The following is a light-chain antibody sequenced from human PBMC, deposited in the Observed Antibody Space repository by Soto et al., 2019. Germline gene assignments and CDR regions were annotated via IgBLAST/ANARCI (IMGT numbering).Light chain of an antibody. Sequence: EIVLKQSPGTVSLSPGERDTLSCRTSQSVSRSSLAWYQQKPGQAPRLLIYGASSRATGIPDRFSGSGSGTDFTLTISRLEPEDFAVYYCQQYGRSWWTFGQGTKVEIK. J-gene: IGKJ1*01. CDR3: QQYGRSWWT. V-gene: IGKV3-20*01. CDR2: GAS. CDR1: QSVSRSS.